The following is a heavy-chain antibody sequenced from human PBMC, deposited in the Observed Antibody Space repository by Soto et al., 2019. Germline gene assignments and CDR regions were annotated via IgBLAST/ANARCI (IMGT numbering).Heavy chain of an antibody. Sequence: PGGSLRLSCAASGFTFSDYYMSWIRQAPGKGLEWVSTISGSGGSTYYADSVKGRFTISRDNSKNTLYLQMNSLRAEDTAVYYCAKDNDRGVINYFDYWGQGTLVTVSS. CDR1: GFTFSDYY. CDR2: ISGSGGST. J-gene: IGHJ4*02. D-gene: IGHD3-10*02. V-gene: IGHV3-23*01. CDR3: AKDNDRGVINYFDY.